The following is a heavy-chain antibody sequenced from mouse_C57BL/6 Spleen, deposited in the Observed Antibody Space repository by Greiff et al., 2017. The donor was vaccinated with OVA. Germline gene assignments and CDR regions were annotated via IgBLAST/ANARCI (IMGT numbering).Heavy chain of an antibody. V-gene: IGHV1-54*01. D-gene: IGHD2-4*01. CDR1: GYAFTNYL. J-gene: IGHJ3*01. CDR2: INPGSGGT. CDR3: ARALYDYDVFAY. Sequence: QVQLQQSGAELVRPGTSVKVSCKASGYAFTNYLIEWVKQRPGQGLEWIGVINPGSGGTNYNEKFKGKATLTADKSSSTAYMQLSSLTSEDSAVYFCARALYDYDVFAYWGQGTLVTVSA.